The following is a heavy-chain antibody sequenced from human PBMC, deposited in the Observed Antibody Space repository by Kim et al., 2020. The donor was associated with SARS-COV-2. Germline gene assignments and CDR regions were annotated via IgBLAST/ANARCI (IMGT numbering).Heavy chain of an antibody. J-gene: IGHJ4*02. CDR1: GYTLTELS. D-gene: IGHD6-13*01. CDR3: ATVAAAAGSHHPQNRYYFDY. V-gene: IGHV1-24*01. CDR2: FDPEDGET. Sequence: ASVKVSCKVSGYTLTELSMHWVRQAPGKGLEWMGGFDPEDGETIYAQKFQGRVTMTEDTSTDTAYMELSSLRSEDTAVYYCATVAAAAGSHHPQNRYYFDYWGQGTLVTVSS.